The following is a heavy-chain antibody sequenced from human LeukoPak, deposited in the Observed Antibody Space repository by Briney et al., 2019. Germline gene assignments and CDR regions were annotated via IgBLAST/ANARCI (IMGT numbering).Heavy chain of an antibody. CDR2: ISYDGSNK. CDR3: ARELDYYDSSGYYDY. Sequence: GGSLRLSCAASGFTFSSYAMHWVRQAPGKGLEWVAVISYDGSNKYYADSVKGRFTISRDNSKNTLYLQMNSLRAEDTAVYYCARELDYYDSSGYYDYWGQGTLVTVSS. V-gene: IGHV3-30*04. CDR1: GFTFSSYA. J-gene: IGHJ4*02. D-gene: IGHD3-22*01.